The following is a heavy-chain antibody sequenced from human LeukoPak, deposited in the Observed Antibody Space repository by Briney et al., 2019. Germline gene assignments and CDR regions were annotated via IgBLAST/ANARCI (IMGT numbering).Heavy chain of an antibody. J-gene: IGHJ4*02. CDR1: GFTFSDYY. V-gene: IGHV3-11*01. CDR3: ARGNSGWSYIDY. CDR2: IRSSGSTI. Sequence: GGSLRLSCAASGFTFSDYYVSWIRQAPGKGLEWVSYIRSSGSTISYADSVKGRFTISRDNAKNSLYLQMNSLRAEDTAVYYCARGNSGWSYIDYWGQGTLVAVSS. D-gene: IGHD6-19*01.